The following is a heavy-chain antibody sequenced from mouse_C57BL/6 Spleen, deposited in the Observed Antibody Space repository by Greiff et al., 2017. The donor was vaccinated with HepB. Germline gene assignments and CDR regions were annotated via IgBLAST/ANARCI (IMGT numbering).Heavy chain of an antibody. CDR1: GYAFSSYW. CDR3: ARGAYYSNYSWFAY. J-gene: IGHJ3*01. CDR2: IYPGDGDT. Sequence: VQLQQSGAELVKPGASVKISCKASGYAFSSYWMNWVKQRPGKGLEWIGKIYPGDGDTNYNGKFKGKATLTADKSSSTAYMQLSSLTSEDSAVYFCARGAYYSNYSWFAYWGQGTLVTVSA. D-gene: IGHD2-5*01. V-gene: IGHV1-80*01.